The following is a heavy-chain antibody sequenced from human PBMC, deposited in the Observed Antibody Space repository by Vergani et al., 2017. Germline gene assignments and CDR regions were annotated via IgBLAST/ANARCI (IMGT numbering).Heavy chain of an antibody. CDR3: AKYVRDSTDGLPDS. J-gene: IGHJ4*02. Sequence: EGQLVESGGDWVQRGGSLRLSCAASGFISSSYWMSWVRQAPGKGLEWVANVNQDGSEKYYVDSVRGRFTISRDNAKNSIYLQMNSLRSEDTALYYCAKYVRDSTDGLPDSWGPGTLVIVSS. CDR1: GFISSSYW. D-gene: IGHD2-21*02. V-gene: IGHV3-7*01. CDR2: VNQDGSEK.